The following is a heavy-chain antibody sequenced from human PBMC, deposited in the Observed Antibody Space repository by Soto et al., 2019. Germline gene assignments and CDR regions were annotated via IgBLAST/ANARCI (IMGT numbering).Heavy chain of an antibody. D-gene: IGHD3-10*01. CDR3: AKTLNYYGSGSYGGGYFDY. J-gene: IGHJ4*02. V-gene: IGHV3-23*01. CDR1: GFTFSSYA. CDR2: ISGSSGST. Sequence: PGGSLRLSCAASGFTFSSYAMSWVRRAPGKGLEWVSAISGSSGSTYYADSVKGRFTISRDNSKNTLYLQMNSLRAEDTAVYYCAKTLNYYGSGSYGGGYFDYWGQGTLVTVSS.